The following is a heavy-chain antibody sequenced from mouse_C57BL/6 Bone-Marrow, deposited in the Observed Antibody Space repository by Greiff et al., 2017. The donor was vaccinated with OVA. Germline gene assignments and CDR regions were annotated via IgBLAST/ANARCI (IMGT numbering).Heavy chain of an antibody. V-gene: IGHV1-77*01. J-gene: IGHJ3*01. CDR1: GYTFPDYY. D-gene: IGHD1-1*01. CDR2: IGPGSGST. Sequence: VQLQQSGAELVKPGASVKISCKASGYTFPDYYINWVKQRPGQGLEWIGKIGPGSGSTYYNEKFKGKATLTADQSSSTAYMQLSSLTSEDSAVYFCARCYTENAWFAYWGQGTLVTVSA. CDR3: ARCYTENAWFAY.